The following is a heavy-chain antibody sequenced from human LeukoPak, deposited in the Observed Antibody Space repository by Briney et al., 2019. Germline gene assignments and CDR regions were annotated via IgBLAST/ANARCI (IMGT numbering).Heavy chain of an antibody. Sequence: ASVKVSCKASGYTFIGYHMHWVRQAPGQGLEWMGVINPSGGTTTYAQKFQGRLTLTRETSTTTMYMELSSLRSEDTAVYYCARVIAVAGSLYFDSWGQGTLVTVSS. V-gene: IGHV1-46*01. J-gene: IGHJ4*02. CDR2: INPSGGTT. D-gene: IGHD6-19*01. CDR3: ARVIAVAGSLYFDS. CDR1: GYTFIGYH.